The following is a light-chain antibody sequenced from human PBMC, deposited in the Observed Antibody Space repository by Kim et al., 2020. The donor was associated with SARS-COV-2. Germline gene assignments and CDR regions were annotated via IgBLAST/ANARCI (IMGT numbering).Light chain of an antibody. CDR3: QSYDSSNPWV. CDR1: SGSVASND. CDR2: EDN. J-gene: IGLJ3*02. V-gene: IGLV6-57*03. Sequence: KTVTTSGTRNSGSVASNDVQWYQQRPGSAPTTVIYEDNQRPSGVPDRFSGSIDSSSNSASLTISGLTTEDEADYYCQSYDSSNPWVFGGGTQLTVL.